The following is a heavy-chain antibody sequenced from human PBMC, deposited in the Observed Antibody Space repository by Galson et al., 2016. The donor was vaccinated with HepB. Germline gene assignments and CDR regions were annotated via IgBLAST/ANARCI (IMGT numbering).Heavy chain of an antibody. D-gene: IGHD6-19*01. V-gene: IGHV4-38-2*01. CDR3: VRGTVAGIDY. Sequence: SETLSLTCAVSGFSISTGYYWGWIRQPPGKGLYWIGNIYHNGNTYYSTSLRSRVILSVDTPKNLFSLNLSSVTAADTAVYYCVRGTVAGIDYWGQGTLVTVSS. CDR2: IYHNGNT. J-gene: IGHJ4*02. CDR1: GFSISTGYY.